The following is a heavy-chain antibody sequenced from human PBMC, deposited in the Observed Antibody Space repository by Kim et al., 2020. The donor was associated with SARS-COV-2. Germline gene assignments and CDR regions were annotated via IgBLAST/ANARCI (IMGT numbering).Heavy chain of an antibody. CDR3: AKYHGSGYSYGYYFDY. CDR2: ISGSGGST. CDR1: GFTFSSYA. Sequence: GGSLRLSCAASGFTFSSYAMSWVRQAPGKGLEWVSAISGSGGSTYYADSVKGRFTISRDNSKNTLYLQMNSLRAEDTAVYYCAKYHGSGYSYGYYFDYWGQGTLVTVSS. J-gene: IGHJ4*02. D-gene: IGHD5-18*01. V-gene: IGHV3-23*01.